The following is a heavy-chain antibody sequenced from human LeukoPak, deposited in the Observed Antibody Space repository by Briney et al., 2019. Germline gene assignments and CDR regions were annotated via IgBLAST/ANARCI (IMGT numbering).Heavy chain of an antibody. Sequence: SETLSLTCTGSGGSISSYYWSWIRQPPGKGLEWIGYIYYSGSTNYNPSLKSRVTISVDTSKNQFSLELSSVTAADTAVYYCARDRVVPAAMTYYYYGMDVWGKGTTVTVSS. J-gene: IGHJ6*04. CDR2: IYYSGST. V-gene: IGHV4-59*01. CDR3: ARDRVVPAAMTYYYYGMDV. D-gene: IGHD2-2*01. CDR1: GGSISSYY.